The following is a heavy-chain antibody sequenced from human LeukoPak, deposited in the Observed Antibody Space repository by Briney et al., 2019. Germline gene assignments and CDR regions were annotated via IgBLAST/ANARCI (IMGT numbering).Heavy chain of an antibody. CDR3: ARAEKAVGPYYFDY. V-gene: IGHV4-4*02. J-gene: IGHJ4*02. Sequence: PSETLSLTCAVSGGSISSSNWWSWVRQPPGKGLEWIGEIYHSGSTNYNPSLKSRVTISVDKSKNQFSLKLSSVTAADTAVYYCARAEKAVGPYYFDYWGQGTLVTVSS. D-gene: IGHD6-19*01. CDR1: GGSISSSNW. CDR2: IYHSGST.